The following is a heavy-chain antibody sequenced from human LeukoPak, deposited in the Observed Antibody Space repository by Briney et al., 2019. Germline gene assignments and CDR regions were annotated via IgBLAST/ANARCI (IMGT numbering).Heavy chain of an antibody. Sequence: SETLSLTCAVYGGSFSGYYWSWIRQPPGKGLEWIGEINHSGTTNYNPSLKSRVTISVDTSKNQFSLKLSSVTAADTAVYYCARRSSGYYPSFDYWGQGTLVTVSS. J-gene: IGHJ4*02. CDR1: GGSFSGYY. V-gene: IGHV4-34*01. CDR3: ARRSSGYYPSFDY. D-gene: IGHD3-22*01. CDR2: INHSGTT.